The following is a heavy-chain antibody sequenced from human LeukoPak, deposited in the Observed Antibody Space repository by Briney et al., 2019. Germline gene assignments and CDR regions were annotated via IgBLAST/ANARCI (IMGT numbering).Heavy chain of an antibody. CDR1: GGSFSGYY. CDR3: ARLAAAGRVDY. J-gene: IGHJ4*02. D-gene: IGHD6-13*01. Sequence: RASETLSLTCAVYGGSFSGYYWSWIRQPPGKGLEGIGEINHSGSTNYNPSLKSRVTISVDTSKNQFSLKLSSVTAADTAVYYCARLAAAGRVDYWGQGTLVTVSS. CDR2: INHSGST. V-gene: IGHV4-34*01.